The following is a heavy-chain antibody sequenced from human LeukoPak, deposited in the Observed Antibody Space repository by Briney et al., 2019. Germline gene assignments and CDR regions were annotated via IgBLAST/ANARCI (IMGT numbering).Heavy chain of an antibody. CDR2: ISSNGDVA. CDR1: GFSFGTYY. D-gene: IGHD3-16*01. J-gene: IGHJ4*02. V-gene: IGHV3-23*01. Sequence: GGSLRLSCAASGFSFGTYYMTWVRQAPGKGLQWVSIISSNGDVAYYADSVKSRFTISRDNSKNTLYLQMNGLRVEDTAIYYCVKGGWGDYWGQGTLVTVSS. CDR3: VKGGWGDY.